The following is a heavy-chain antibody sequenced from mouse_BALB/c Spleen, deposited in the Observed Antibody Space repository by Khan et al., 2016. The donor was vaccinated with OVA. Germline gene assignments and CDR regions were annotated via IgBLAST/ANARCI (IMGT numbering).Heavy chain of an antibody. D-gene: IGHD2-14*01. J-gene: IGHJ4*01. CDR2: INTYTGEP. CDR3: ARVGYNGTMDF. Sequence: QIQFVQSGPELKKPGETVQISCKASGFTFTNYGMNWVRQAPGKGLKWMGWINTYTGEPTFTDDFKSRFAFSLETSANTAYLQINSLTNEDTATFVSARVGYNGTMDFWGQGTSVTVAS. CDR1: GFTFTNYG. V-gene: IGHV9-3-1*01.